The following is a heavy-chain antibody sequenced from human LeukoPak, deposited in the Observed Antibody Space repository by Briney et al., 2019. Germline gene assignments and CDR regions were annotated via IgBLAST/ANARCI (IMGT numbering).Heavy chain of an antibody. D-gene: IGHD6-13*01. V-gene: IGHV3-53*01. Sequence: PGGSLRLSCAASGFTVSSKYMSWVRQAPGKGQEWVAVIYSVGSTYYADSVKGRFTISRDNSKNTVDLQMNSLRVEDTAVYYCARRNIAAAALDYWGQGTLVTVSS. J-gene: IGHJ4*02. CDR3: ARRNIAAAALDY. CDR2: IYSVGST. CDR1: GFTVSSKY.